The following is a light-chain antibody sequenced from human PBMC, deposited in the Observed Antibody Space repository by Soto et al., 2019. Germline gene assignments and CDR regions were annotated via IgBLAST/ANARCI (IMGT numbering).Light chain of an antibody. Sequence: QSALTQPASVSGSPGQSIAISCTGTSSDVGGYNYVSWYQQHPGKTPNLMIYDVTNRPSGVAHRFSGSNSDNTASLTTPGDQAEDDAEYDSISHTSSTTCVFGGVTKLTVL. V-gene: IGLV2-14*01. CDR1: SSDVGGYNY. CDR2: DVT. CDR3: ISHTSSTTCV. J-gene: IGLJ3*02.